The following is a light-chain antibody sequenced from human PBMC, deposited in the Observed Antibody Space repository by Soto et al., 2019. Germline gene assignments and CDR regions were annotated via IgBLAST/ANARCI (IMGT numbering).Light chain of an antibody. J-gene: IGLJ3*02. CDR2: DVS. CDR1: SSDVGGYNY. V-gene: IGLV2-14*01. Sequence: QSVLTQPASVSGSPGQSITISCTGTSSDVGGYNYVSWYQQHPGKAPKLMIYDVSNRPSGVSNRFSGSKSGNPASLTISGLQAEDEADYYCSSYTSSSTRGFGGGTKLTVL. CDR3: SSYTSSSTRG.